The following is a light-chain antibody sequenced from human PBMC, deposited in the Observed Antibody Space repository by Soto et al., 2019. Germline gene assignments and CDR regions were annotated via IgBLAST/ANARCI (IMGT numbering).Light chain of an antibody. CDR2: DAA. J-gene: IGKJ4*01. CDR3: QHRKNWLLT. V-gene: IGKV3-11*01. CDR1: QSISHY. Sequence: EIVLTQSPATLSLSPGEGATLSCRVSQSISHYLAWYQQKPGQAPRLLIYDAANRATGIPARFSGSGSGTDFTLTISSLEPEDFAVYWCQHRKNWLLTFGGGTKVEVK.